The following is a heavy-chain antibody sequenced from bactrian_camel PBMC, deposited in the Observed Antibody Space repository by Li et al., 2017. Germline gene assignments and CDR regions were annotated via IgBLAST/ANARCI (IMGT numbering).Heavy chain of an antibody. CDR2: IDRAGTT. CDR1: GDTRSYRYC. CDR3: AAQTVATCYTVLMSSGSYNA. V-gene: IGHV3S55*01. J-gene: IGHJ6*01. D-gene: IGHD2*01. Sequence: QVQLVESGGGSVQAGGSLRLSCAVSGDTRSYRYCMGWFRQAPGKEREGVAAIDRAGTTRYVDSVKGRFTVSKDNAKNILYLQMNSLKPEDSAMYYCAAQTVATCYTVLMSSGSYNAWGQGTQVTVS.